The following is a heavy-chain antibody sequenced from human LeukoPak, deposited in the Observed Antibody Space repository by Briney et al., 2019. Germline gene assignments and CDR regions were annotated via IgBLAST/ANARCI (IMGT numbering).Heavy chain of an antibody. CDR1: GGSFANSSYY. CDR3: VSGNDPKTAIDY. CDR2: IYYSGNT. J-gene: IGHJ4*02. Sequence: SETLSLTCTVSGGSFANSSYYWGWIRLPPGKGLEWIGSIYYSGNTYYNPSLRSRGTISVDTSKNQFSLKLISVTAADTAVYYCVSGNDPKTAIDYWGQGTLFTVSS. V-gene: IGHV4-39*01. D-gene: IGHD5-12*01.